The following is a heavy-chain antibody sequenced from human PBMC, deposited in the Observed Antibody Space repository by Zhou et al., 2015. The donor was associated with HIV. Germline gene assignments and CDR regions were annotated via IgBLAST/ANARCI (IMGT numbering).Heavy chain of an antibody. CDR3: ARDRGGATRPDWRYFDL. CDR1: GGSFSTDG. D-gene: IGHD1-26*01. V-gene: IGHV1-69*06. Sequence: QVQLVQSGAEVKKPGASVKVSCKASGGSFSTDGISWVRQAPGQGLEWVGGIIPVFGTTKNAQKFQGRVTFSADRSTSTAYMELRSLRSEDTAVYYCARDRGGATRPDWRYFDLWGRGTLVTVSS. J-gene: IGHJ2*01. CDR2: IIPVFGTT.